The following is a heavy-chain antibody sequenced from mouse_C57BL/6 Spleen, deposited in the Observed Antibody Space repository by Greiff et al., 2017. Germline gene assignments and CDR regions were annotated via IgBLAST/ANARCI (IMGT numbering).Heavy chain of an antibody. CDR2: INPSTGGT. Sequence: VQLQQSGPELVKPGASVKISCKASGYSFTGYYMNWVKQSPEKSLEWIGEINPSTGGTTYNQKFKAKATLTVDTSSSTAYMQLKSLTSEDAAVYYCAAHYYSNYGYAMDDWGTGTSVTVSS. V-gene: IGHV1-42*01. J-gene: IGHJ4*01. CDR1: GYSFTGYY. CDR3: AAHYYSNYGYAMDD. D-gene: IGHD2-5*01.